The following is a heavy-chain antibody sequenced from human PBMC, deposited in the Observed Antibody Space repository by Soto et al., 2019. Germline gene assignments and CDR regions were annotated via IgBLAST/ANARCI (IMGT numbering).Heavy chain of an antibody. CDR3: ARCHFGVTRDA. CDR2: VNGGGDIT. CDR1: KFTFSSYS. J-gene: IGHJ6*02. D-gene: IGHD3-3*01. Sequence: EVQLLESGGGLVQPVGSLRLSCTASKFTFSSYSMIWLRQAPGKGLEWVSGVNGGGDITYYAESVKGLFTISRDHSKNTLYLQMNSLRAEDTAVFYCARCHFGVTRDAWGQGTKVTVSS. V-gene: IGHV3-23*01.